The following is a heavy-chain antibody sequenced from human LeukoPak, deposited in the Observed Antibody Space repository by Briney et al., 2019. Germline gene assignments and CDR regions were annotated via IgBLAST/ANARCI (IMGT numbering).Heavy chain of an antibody. CDR1: GYTFTSYG. V-gene: IGHV1-69*04. Sequence: SVKVSCKASGYTFTSYGISWVRQAPGQGLEWMGRIIPILGIANYAQKFQGRVTITADKSTSTAYMELSSLRSEDTAVYYCARNGGSVRGWFDLWGQGTLVTVSS. J-gene: IGHJ5*02. CDR3: ARNGGSVRGWFDL. CDR2: IIPILGIA. D-gene: IGHD3-10*01.